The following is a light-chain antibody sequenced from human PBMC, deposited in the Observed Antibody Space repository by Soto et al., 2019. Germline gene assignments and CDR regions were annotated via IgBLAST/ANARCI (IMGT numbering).Light chain of an antibody. CDR3: HQRQSWPRT. V-gene: IGKV3D-15*01. Sequence: EIVMTQSPATLSVSPGERATLSCRASQSVSSNLAWYQQKPGQAPRLLIYDASNRATGIPARFSASGSGTDFTLTISDVQPEDFALYYCHQRQSWPRTFGQGTRWIS. CDR2: DAS. CDR1: QSVSSN. J-gene: IGKJ1*01.